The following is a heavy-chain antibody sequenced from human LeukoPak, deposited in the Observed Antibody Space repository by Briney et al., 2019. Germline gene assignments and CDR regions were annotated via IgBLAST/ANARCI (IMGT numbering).Heavy chain of an antibody. J-gene: IGHJ4*02. CDR2: ISAYNGNT. CDR3: ARATSITMVRGVEFGY. D-gene: IGHD3-10*01. V-gene: IGHV1-18*01. CDR1: GYTFTSYG. Sequence: ASVKVSCKASGYTFTSYGISWVRQAPGQGLEWMGWISAYNGNTNYAQKLQGRVTMTTDTSTSTAYMELRSLRSDDTAVYYCARATSITMVRGVEFGYWGQGTLVTVSS.